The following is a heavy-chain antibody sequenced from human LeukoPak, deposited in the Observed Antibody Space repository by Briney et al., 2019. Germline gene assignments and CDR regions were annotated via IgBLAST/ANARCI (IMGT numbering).Heavy chain of an antibody. V-gene: IGHV1-69*02. CDR1: GGTFSSYT. D-gene: IGHD3-22*01. Sequence: SSVKVSCKASGGTFSSYTISWVRQAPGQGLEWMGRIIPILGIANYAQKFQGRVTITADKSTSTAYMELSSLRSEDTAVYYCARARQPYYYDSSGPYPLDAFDIWGQGTMVTASS. CDR3: ARARQPYYYDSSGPYPLDAFDI. CDR2: IIPILGIA. J-gene: IGHJ3*02.